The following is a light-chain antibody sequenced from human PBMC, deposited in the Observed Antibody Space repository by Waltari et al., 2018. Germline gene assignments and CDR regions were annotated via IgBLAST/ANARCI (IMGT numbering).Light chain of an antibody. CDR3: QQYNNWFWA. CDR1: QSVSSN. V-gene: IGKV3-15*01. J-gene: IGKJ4*02. CDR2: GAS. Sequence: EIVMTQSPATLSVSPGERATLSCRASQSVSSNLAWYQQKPGQAPRLRIHGASTRATGIPARFSGSGSGTEFTLTISSLQSEDFAVYYCQQYNNWFWAFGGGTKVEIK.